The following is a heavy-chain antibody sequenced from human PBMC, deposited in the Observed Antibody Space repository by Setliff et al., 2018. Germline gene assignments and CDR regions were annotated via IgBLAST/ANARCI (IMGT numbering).Heavy chain of an antibody. V-gene: IGHV3-7*01. Sequence: PGGSLRLSCAASGFTFTNYWINWVRQAPGKGLEWVANIKQDESEKHYVGSVKGRFTISRDNARNSVYLRMNSLRAEDAAVYYCATSDWYAAFDHWGQGTQVT. CDR3: ATSDWYAAFDH. D-gene: IGHD6-19*01. CDR2: IKQDESEK. J-gene: IGHJ4*02. CDR1: GFTFTNYW.